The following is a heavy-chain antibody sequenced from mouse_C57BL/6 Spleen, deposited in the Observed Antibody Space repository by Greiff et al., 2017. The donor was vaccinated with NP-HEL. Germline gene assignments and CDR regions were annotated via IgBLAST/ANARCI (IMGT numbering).Heavy chain of an antibody. CDR3: ARGSGNGNWFAY. D-gene: IGHD1-1*01. CDR1: GYTFTSYW. J-gene: IGHJ3*01. Sequence: VQLQQPGAELVMPGASVKLSCKASGYTFTSYWMHWVKQRPGQGLEWIGEIDPSDSYTNYNKKFKGKSTLTVDKSSSTAYMQLSSLTSEDSAVYYCARGSGNGNWFAYWGQGTLVTVSA. V-gene: IGHV1-69*01. CDR2: IDPSDSYT.